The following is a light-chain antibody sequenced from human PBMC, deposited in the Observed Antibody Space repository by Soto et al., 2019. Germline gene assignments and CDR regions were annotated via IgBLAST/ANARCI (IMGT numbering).Light chain of an antibody. J-gene: IGKJ1*01. CDR1: QSISSW. CDR2: DAS. V-gene: IGKV1-5*01. CDR3: QQYNSYRT. Sequence: DIKMTQSPSTLSASVGDRVTITCRASQSISSWLAWYQQKPGKAPKLLIYDASSLESGVPSRFGGSGSGTEFTLTISSLQPDDFATYYCQQYNSYRTFGQGTKVDIK.